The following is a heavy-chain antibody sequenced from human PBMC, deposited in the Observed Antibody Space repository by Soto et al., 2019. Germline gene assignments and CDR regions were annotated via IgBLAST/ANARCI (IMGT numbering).Heavy chain of an antibody. J-gene: IGHJ6*02. CDR3: AKEGGYSYTYYYYYGMDV. V-gene: IGHV3-30*18. CDR2: ISYDGSNK. CDR1: GFTFSSYG. D-gene: IGHD5-18*01. Sequence: QVQLVESGGGVVQPGRSLRLSCAASGFTFSSYGMHWVRQAPGKGLEWVAVISYDGSNKYYADSVKGRFTISRDNSKNTLYLQMNSLSAEDTAVYYFAKEGGYSYTYYYYYGMDVWGQGTTVTVSS.